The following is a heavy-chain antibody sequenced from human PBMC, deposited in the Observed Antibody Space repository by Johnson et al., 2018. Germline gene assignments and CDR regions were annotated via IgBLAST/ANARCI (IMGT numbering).Heavy chain of an antibody. V-gene: IGHV3-9*01. Sequence: VQSGRSLRLSCAASGFTIDDYAMHWVRQAPGKGLEWVSGISWDSGTRGYADSVQGRFTISRDNAKKSLYLQMNSLRAEDTAFYYCANDVGSRSWENYFNAFEIWGQVTMFTVSS. CDR2: ISWDSGTR. D-gene: IGHD6-13*01. CDR1: GFTIDDYA. J-gene: IGHJ3*02. CDR3: ANDVGSRSWENYFNAFEI.